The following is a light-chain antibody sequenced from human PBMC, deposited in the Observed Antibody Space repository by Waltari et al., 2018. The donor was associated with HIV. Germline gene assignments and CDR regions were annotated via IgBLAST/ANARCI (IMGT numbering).Light chain of an antibody. V-gene: IGKV1-39*01. CDR2: AAS. CDR3: QQSYSAPLT. Sequence: DIQMTQSPSSLSASVGDRVTVTCRASQSIGRYLNWFQQKPGKAPKLLIYAASILQTGGPSRFSGSGAGTDFTLTISSLQPEDFVTYFCQQSYSAPLTFGGGTKVDIK. J-gene: IGKJ4*01. CDR1: QSIGRY.